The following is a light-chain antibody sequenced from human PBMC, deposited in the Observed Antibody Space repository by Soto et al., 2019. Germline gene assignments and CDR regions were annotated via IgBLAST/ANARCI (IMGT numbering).Light chain of an antibody. CDR2: YKS. Sequence: EIVMTQSPATLSVSXGERATLSCRASQSISNSLAWYQQKPGXAPRLFXYYKSTRANSSPARFSGSGSGTEFTRTISSLQSEDFGVYYGQQYYKWPRTFGQGTKVDIK. J-gene: IGKJ1*01. CDR1: QSISNS. V-gene: IGKV3-15*01. CDR3: QQYYKWPRT.